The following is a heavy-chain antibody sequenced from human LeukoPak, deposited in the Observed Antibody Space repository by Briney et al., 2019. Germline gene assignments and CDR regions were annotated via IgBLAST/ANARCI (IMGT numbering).Heavy chain of an antibody. J-gene: IGHJ1*01. CDR1: GFTFSSYG. V-gene: IGHV3-33*01. Sequence: PGGSLSLPCAASGFTFSSYGMHWVRQAPGKGLEWVAVIWYDGSNKYYGDSVKGRFTISRDNSKKTLYLQMNSLRVEDTAVYYCARGDGYNDAEYLQHWGQGTLVTVS. D-gene: IGHD5-24*01. CDR3: ARGDGYNDAEYLQH. CDR2: IWYDGSNK.